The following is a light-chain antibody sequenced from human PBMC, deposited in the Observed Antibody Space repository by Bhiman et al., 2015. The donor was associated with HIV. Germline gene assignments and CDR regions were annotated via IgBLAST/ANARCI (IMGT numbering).Light chain of an antibody. CDR1: SSQIGSNS. CDR2: GNN. J-gene: IGLJ3*02. CDR3: AAWDNSLRGWV. V-gene: IGLV1-47*01. Sequence: QSVLTQPPSASGTPGQKVTISCSGSSSQIGSNSVYWYQQLPGTTPKLLIYGNNQRPSGVPDRFSGSKSGTSASLAINGLRAEDEAAYYCAAWDNSLRGWVFGGGTKVTVL.